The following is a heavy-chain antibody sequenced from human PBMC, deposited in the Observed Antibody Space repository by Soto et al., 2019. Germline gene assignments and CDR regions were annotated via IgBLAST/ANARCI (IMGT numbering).Heavy chain of an antibody. D-gene: IGHD2-8*01. CDR1: GFTFSSYG. CDR3: ARVRNDCTNGVCYTWGMDV. J-gene: IGHJ6*02. V-gene: IGHV3-33*01. CDR2: IWYDGSNK. Sequence: GGSLRLSCAASGFTFSSYGMHWVRQAPGKGLEWVAVIWYDGSNKYYADSVKGRFTISRDNSKNTLYLQMNSLRAEDTAVYYCARVRNDCTNGVCYTWGMDVWGQGTTVTVSS.